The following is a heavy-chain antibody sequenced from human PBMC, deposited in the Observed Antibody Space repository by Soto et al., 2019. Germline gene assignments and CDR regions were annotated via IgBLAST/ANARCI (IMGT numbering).Heavy chain of an antibody. CDR1: GGSISSGGYS. CDR3: ARGGPNSGYGTLNWYFDL. J-gene: IGHJ2*01. CDR2: IYHSGST. V-gene: IGHV4-30-2*01. Sequence: QLQLQESGSGLVKPSQTLSLTCAVSGGSISSGGYSWSWIRQPAGKGLEWIGYIYHSGSTYYNPSLKSRVTISVDRSKNQFSLKLSSVAAADTAVYYCARGGPNSGYGTLNWYFDLWGRGTLVTVSS. D-gene: IGHD5-12*01.